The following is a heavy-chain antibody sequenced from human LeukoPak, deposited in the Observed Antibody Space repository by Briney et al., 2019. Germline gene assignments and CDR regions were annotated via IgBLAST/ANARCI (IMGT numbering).Heavy chain of an antibody. V-gene: IGHV1-69*06. CDR1: GGTFSSYA. CDR3: ARPGEDFWSGYSLALNAFDI. CDR2: IIPIFGTA. J-gene: IGHJ3*02. D-gene: IGHD3-3*01. Sequence: ASVKVSCKASGGTFSSYAISWVRQAPGQGLEWMGGIIPIFGTANYAQKFQGRVTITADKSTSTAYMELSSLRSEDTAVYYCARPGEDFWSGYSLALNAFDIWGQGTMVTVS.